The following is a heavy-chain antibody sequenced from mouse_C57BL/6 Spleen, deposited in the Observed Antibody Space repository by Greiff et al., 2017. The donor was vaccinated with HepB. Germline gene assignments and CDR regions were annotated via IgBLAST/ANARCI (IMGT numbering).Heavy chain of an antibody. D-gene: IGHD3-3*01. V-gene: IGHV1-82*01. CDR3: AMARWYFDV. Sequence: QVQLKESGPELVKPGASVKISCKASGYAFSSSWMNWVKQRPGKGLEWIGRIYPGDGDTNYNGKFKGKATLTADKSSSTAYMQLSSLTSEDSAVYFCAMARWYFDVWGTGTTVTVSS. J-gene: IGHJ1*03. CDR2: IYPGDGDT. CDR1: GYAFSSSW.